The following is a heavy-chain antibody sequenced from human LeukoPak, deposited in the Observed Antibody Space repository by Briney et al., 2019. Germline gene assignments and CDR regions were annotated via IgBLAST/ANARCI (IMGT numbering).Heavy chain of an antibody. J-gene: IGHJ4*02. CDR2: IWYDGSNK. CDR3: ARGVITYYYDSSGLAFDY. V-gene: IGHV3-33*01. CDR1: GFTFSSYG. Sequence: PGGSLRLSCAASGFTFSSYGMHWVRQAPGKGLEWVAVIWYDGSNKYYADSVKGRLTISRDNSKNTLYLQMNSLRAEDTAVYYCARGVITYYYDSSGLAFDYWGQGTLVTVSS. D-gene: IGHD3-22*01.